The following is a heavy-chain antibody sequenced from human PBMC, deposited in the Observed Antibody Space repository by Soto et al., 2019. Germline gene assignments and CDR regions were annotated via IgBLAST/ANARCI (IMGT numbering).Heavy chain of an antibody. Sequence: GGSLRLSCSASGFTFSSYAMHWVRQAPGKGLEYVSAISSDGGSTYYADSVKGRFTISRDNSKNTLYLQMSSLRAEDTAVYYCVKPQGYYYGMDVWGQGTTVTVSS. CDR1: GFTFSSYA. V-gene: IGHV3-64D*06. J-gene: IGHJ6*02. CDR2: ISSDGGST. CDR3: VKPQGYYYGMDV.